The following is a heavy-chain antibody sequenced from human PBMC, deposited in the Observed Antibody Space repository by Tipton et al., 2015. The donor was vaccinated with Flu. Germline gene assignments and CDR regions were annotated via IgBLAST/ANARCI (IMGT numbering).Heavy chain of an antibody. J-gene: IGHJ4*02. CDR1: GFTFSNYE. D-gene: IGHD7-27*01. V-gene: IGHV3-48*03. CDR3: ATLTGDDY. CDR2: ISSSGNTI. Sequence: SLRLSCAASGFTFSNYEMNWVRQAPGKGLEWLSYISSSGNTISYADSVRGRFTISRDNTKKSLYLQLSSLRAEDTAIYYCATLTGDDYWGQGPMVTVSS.